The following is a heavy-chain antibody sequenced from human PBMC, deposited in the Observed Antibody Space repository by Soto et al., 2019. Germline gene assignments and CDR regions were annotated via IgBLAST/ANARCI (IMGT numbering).Heavy chain of an antibody. CDR2: IYYSGST. CDR3: ARDYYGSGSYFDYYYGMDV. D-gene: IGHD3-10*01. V-gene: IGHV4-61*01. J-gene: IGHJ6*02. CDR1: GGSVSSGSYY. Sequence: QVQLQESGPGLVKPSETLSLTCTVSGGSVSSGSYYWSWIRQPPGKGLEWIGYIYYSGSTNYNPPLKSRVTISVDTSKNQFSLKLSSVTAADTAVYYCARDYYGSGSYFDYYYGMDVWGQGTTVTVSS.